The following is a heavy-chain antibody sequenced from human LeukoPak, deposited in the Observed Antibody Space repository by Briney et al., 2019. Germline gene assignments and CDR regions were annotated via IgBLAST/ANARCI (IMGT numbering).Heavy chain of an antibody. CDR1: GGTFRTSA. J-gene: IGHJ3*02. CDR2: IIPIFGTA. D-gene: IGHD1-7*01. CDR3: ARALELHDAFDI. V-gene: IGHV1-69*06. Sequence: SVKISCKASGGTFRTSAISWVRQAPGQGLEWMGGIIPIFGTANYAQKFQGRVTITADKSTSTAYMELSSLRSEDTAVYYCARALELHDAFDIWGQGTMVTVSS.